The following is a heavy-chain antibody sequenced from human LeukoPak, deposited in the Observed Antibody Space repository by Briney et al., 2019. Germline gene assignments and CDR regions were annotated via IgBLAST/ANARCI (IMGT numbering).Heavy chain of an antibody. J-gene: IGHJ4*02. D-gene: IGHD3-10*01. V-gene: IGHV3-30-3*01. CDR3: AREGYYGSGSPPSLYFDY. CDR1: GFTFRNYV. CDR2: TSSDLNVK. Sequence: GGSLGLSCAASGFTFRNYVIHWVRQAPGKGLEWVAVTSSDLNVKLYADSVKGRFTISRDNSRSTLYLQMNSLRPEDTAIYYCAREGYYGSGSPPSLYFDYWGQGTPVTVSS.